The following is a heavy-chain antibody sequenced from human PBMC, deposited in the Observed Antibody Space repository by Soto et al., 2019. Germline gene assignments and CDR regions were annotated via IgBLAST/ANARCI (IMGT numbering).Heavy chain of an antibody. D-gene: IGHD1-7*01. V-gene: IGHV1-69*13. Sequence: SLKVSCKASGGTFSSYAISWVRQAPGQGLEWMGGIIPIFGTANYAQKFQGRVTITADESTSTAYMELSSLRSEDTAVYYCARRDITGTLGLGWFDPWGQGTLVTVSS. CDR2: IIPIFGTA. CDR3: ARRDITGTLGLGWFDP. CDR1: GGTFSSYA. J-gene: IGHJ5*02.